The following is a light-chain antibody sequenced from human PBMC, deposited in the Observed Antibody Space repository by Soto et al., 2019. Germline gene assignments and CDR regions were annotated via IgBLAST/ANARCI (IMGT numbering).Light chain of an antibody. CDR2: GNS. J-gene: IGLJ3*02. CDR1: SSNIGAGYD. V-gene: IGLV1-40*01. CDR3: QSHDSGLSGSGV. Sequence: QSVLTQPPSVSGAPGQRVTISCTGSSSNIGAGYDVHWYQQLPGTTPKLLIYGNSNRPSGVPDRFSGSKSGTSASLAITGLQAEDEADYYCQSHDSGLSGSGVFGGGTKLTVL.